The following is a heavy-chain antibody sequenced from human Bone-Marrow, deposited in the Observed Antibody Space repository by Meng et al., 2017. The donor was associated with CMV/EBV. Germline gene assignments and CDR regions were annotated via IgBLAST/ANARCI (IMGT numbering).Heavy chain of an antibody. D-gene: IGHD2-2*01. V-gene: IGHV1-2*02. J-gene: IGHJ4*02. CDR2: INPNSGGT. CDR3: ARAHCSSTSCLIDY. CDR1: GYTFTGYY. Sequence: QGQVVPSGAEVKKPGASVKVSCKASGYTFTGYYMHWVRQAPGQGLEWMGWINPNSGGTNYAQKFQGRVTMTRDTSISTAYMELSRLRSDDTAVYYCARAHCSSTSCLIDYWGQGTLVTASS.